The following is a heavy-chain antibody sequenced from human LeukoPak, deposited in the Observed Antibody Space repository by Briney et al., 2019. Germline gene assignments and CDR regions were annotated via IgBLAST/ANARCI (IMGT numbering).Heavy chain of an antibody. CDR2: IYHSGTT. Sequence: SETLSLTCAVYGGSFSGYYWSWIRQPPGKGLEWIGSIYHSGTTYYNPSLKSRVTISVHTSKNQFSLKLTSVTAADTAVYYCARGIAGLVDYWGQGTLVTVSS. V-gene: IGHV4-34*01. D-gene: IGHD6-13*01. J-gene: IGHJ4*02. CDR1: GGSFSGYY. CDR3: ARGIAGLVDY.